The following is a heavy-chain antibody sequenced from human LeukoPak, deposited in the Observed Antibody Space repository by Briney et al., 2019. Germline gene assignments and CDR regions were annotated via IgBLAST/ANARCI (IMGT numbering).Heavy chain of an antibody. V-gene: IGHV1-8*01. J-gene: IGHJ4*02. CDR2: MNPNRGNT. Sequence: ASVKVSCEASGYTFTSYDINWVRQATGQGLEWMGWMNPNRGNTGYAQKFQGRVTITADKSTSTAYMELSSLRSEDTAVYYCAREGRYCSGGSCYIWDYWGQGTLVTVSS. CDR1: GYTFTSYD. CDR3: AREGRYCSGGSCYIWDY. D-gene: IGHD2-15*01.